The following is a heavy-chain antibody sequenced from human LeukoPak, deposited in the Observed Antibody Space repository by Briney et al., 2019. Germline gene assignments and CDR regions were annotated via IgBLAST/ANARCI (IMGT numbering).Heavy chain of an antibody. J-gene: IGHJ4*02. Sequence: ASVKVSCKASGYTFTGYYMHWVRQAPGQGLEWMGWINPNSGGTNYTQKFQGRVTMTRDTSISTAYMELSRLRSDDTAVYYCARVPSMTPVVFDYWGQGTLVTVSS. CDR1: GYTFTGYY. V-gene: IGHV1-2*02. CDR3: ARVPSMTPVVFDY. CDR2: INPNSGGT. D-gene: IGHD4-23*01.